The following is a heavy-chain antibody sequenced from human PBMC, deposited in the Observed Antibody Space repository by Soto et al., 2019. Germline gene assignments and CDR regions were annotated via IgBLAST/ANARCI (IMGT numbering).Heavy chain of an antibody. Sequence: QVQLQESGPGLVKPSQTLSLTCTVSGGSISSGGYYWSWIRQRPGKGLEWIGFMYYSGNSYYNPSLKSRVTISEDTAKNQFYLTLTPVTAADTAVYYCARDHYYDSSGPFAPWGQGILVTVSS. D-gene: IGHD3-22*01. J-gene: IGHJ5*02. CDR3: ARDHYYDSSGPFAP. CDR2: MYYSGNS. CDR1: GGSISSGGYY. V-gene: IGHV4-31*03.